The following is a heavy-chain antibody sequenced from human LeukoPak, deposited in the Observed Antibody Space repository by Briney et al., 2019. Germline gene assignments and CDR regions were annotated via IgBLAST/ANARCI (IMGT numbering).Heavy chain of an antibody. D-gene: IGHD3-10*01. J-gene: IGHJ4*02. CDR2: INLNTGGT. Sequence: ASVKVSRKTSGYTFSGYNMHWVRQAPGQGLEWMGWINLNTGGTNYAQKFQGRVTMTRETSVSTVYMELSRLRSDDTAMYYCARALIRGIAPFDYWGQGTWVTVSS. CDR3: ARALIRGIAPFDY. V-gene: IGHV1-2*02. CDR1: GYTFSGYN.